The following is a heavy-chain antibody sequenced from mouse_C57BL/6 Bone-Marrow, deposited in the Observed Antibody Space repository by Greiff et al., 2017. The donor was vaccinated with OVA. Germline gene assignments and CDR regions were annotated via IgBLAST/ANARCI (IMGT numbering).Heavy chain of an antibody. CDR3: ARPPHGSYWYFYV. V-gene: IGHV5-6*01. CDR2: ISSGGSYT. D-gene: IGHD2-2*01. CDR1: GFTFSSYG. J-gene: IGHJ1*03. Sequence: EVQGVESGGDLVKPGGSLKLSCAASGFTFSSYGMSWVRQTPDKRLEWVATISSGGSYTYSPDSVKGRFTISRDNAKNTLYLQMSSLKAEDTAVYDCARPPHGSYWYFYVWGTGTTVTVSS.